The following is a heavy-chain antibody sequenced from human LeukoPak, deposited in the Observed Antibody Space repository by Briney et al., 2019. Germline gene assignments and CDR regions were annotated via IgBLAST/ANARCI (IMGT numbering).Heavy chain of an antibody. CDR2: INSGDGGT. Sequence: ASVTVSCTASGYTFTSYYIHWVRQAPGQGLEWMGAINSGDGGTTLPQKFQGRVTLTRDTSTSTLYMELSSLRSEDTAIYYCAREWGPGSSWYFDFWGQGTLVTVSS. D-gene: IGHD3-10*01. V-gene: IGHV1-46*01. J-gene: IGHJ4*02. CDR3: AREWGPGSSWYFDF. CDR1: GYTFTSYY.